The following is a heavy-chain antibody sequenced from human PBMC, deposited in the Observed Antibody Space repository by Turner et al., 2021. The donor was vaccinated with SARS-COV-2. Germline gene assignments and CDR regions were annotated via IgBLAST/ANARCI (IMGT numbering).Heavy chain of an antibody. Sequence: QVQLVESGGGLVQPGMSVRLSCAASGFSFNTYGMHWVRQAPGKGLEWVALIAFDGSNKVYADSVKGRFTISRDNSKNTLYLQMNSLRAEDTAVYYCAKRGSCSNNKCYLDYWGQGILVTVSS. D-gene: IGHD2-2*01. CDR2: IAFDGSNK. CDR1: GFSFNTYG. CDR3: AKRGSCSNNKCYLDY. V-gene: IGHV3-30*18. J-gene: IGHJ4*02.